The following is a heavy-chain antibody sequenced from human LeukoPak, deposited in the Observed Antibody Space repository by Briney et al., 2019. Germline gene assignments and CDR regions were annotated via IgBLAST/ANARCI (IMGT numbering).Heavy chain of an antibody. CDR1: GFTFSSYS. J-gene: IGHJ3*02. CDR3: ARAPRYYDILTGYSMQDAFDI. V-gene: IGHV3-21*01. D-gene: IGHD3-9*01. CDR2: ISSSSSYI. Sequence: GGFLRLSCAASGFTFSSYSMNWVRQAPGKGLEWVSSISSSSSYIYYADSVKGRFTISRDNAKNSLYLQMNSLRAEDTAVYYCARAPRYYDILTGYSMQDAFDIWGQGTMVTVSS.